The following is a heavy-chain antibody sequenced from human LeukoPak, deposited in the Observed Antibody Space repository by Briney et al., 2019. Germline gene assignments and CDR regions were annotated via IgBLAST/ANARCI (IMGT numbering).Heavy chain of an antibody. J-gene: IGHJ3*02. Sequence: SETLSLTCAVYGGSFSSYYWSWIRQPPGKGLEWIGYIYYSGSTNYNPSLKSRVTISVDTSKNQFSLKLSSVTAADTAVYYCARAWYSSGEANAFDIWGQGTMVTVSS. D-gene: IGHD6-19*01. CDR3: ARAWYSSGEANAFDI. CDR2: IYYSGST. V-gene: IGHV4-59*01. CDR1: GGSFSSYY.